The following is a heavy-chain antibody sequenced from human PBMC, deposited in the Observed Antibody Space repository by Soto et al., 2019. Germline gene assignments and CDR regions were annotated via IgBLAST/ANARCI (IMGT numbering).Heavy chain of an antibody. CDR1: GGTFSSYA. J-gene: IGHJ4*02. CDR2: IIPIFGTA. V-gene: IGHV1-69*13. D-gene: IGHD3-3*01. CDR3: ATRITIFGVVTDFDY. Sequence: GASGKVSCKASGGTFSSYAISWVRQAPGQGLEWMGGIIPIFGTANYAQKFQGRVTITADESTSTAYMELSSLRSEDTAVYYCATRITIFGVVTDFDYWGQGTLVTVSS.